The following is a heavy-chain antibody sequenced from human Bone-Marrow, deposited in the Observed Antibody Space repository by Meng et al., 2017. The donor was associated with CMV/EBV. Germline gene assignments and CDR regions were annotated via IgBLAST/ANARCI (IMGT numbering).Heavy chain of an antibody. CDR2: ISSSGSTI. D-gene: IGHD3-3*01. Sequence: GGSLRLSCAASGFTFSDYYMSWIRQAPGKGLEWVSYISSSGSTIYYADSVKGRFTISRDNAKNSLYLQMNSLRAEDTAVYYCARAPETITIFGVVIPRGYGMDVWGQGTTVTVSS. V-gene: IGHV3-11*04. J-gene: IGHJ6*02. CDR1: GFTFSDYY. CDR3: ARAPETITIFGVVIPRGYGMDV.